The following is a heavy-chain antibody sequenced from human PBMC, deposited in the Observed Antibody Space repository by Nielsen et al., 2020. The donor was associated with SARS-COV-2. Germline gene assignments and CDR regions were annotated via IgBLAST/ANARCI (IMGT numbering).Heavy chain of an antibody. CDR2: IYYSGST. CDR1: GGPISSYY. D-gene: IGHD6-19*01. J-gene: IGHJ6*02. Sequence: SETLSLTCTVSGGPISSYYWSWIRQPPGKGLEWIGYIYYSGSTNYNPSLKSRVTISVDTSKNQFSLKLSSVTAADTAVYYCARGSYSSGWYYYYYGMDVWGQGTTVTVSS. V-gene: IGHV4-59*01. CDR3: ARGSYSSGWYYYYYGMDV.